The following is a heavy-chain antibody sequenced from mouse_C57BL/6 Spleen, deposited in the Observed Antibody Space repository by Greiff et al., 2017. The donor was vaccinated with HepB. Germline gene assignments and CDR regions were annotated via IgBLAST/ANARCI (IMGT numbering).Heavy chain of an antibody. V-gene: IGHV1-64*01. J-gene: IGHJ4*01. CDR2: IHPNSGST. CDR3: ARPHYYGRDYAMDY. D-gene: IGHD1-1*01. Sequence: QVQLQQPGAELVKPGASVKLSCKASGYTFTSYWMHWVKQRPGQGLEWIGMIHPNSGSTNYNEKFKSKATLTVDKSSSTAYMQLSSLTSEDSAVYYCARPHYYGRDYAMDYWGQGTSVTVSS. CDR1: GYTFTSYW.